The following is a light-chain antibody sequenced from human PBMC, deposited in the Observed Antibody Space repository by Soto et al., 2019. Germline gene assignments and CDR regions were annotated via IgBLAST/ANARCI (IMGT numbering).Light chain of an antibody. Sequence: GDRVTITCRASQRISTWLAWYQQKPGKAPKLLIYEASSLGSGVPSRFSGSGSGTEFTLTISSLQPDDFATYYCQQYNSYWTFGQGTKVEIK. V-gene: IGKV1-5*03. CDR2: EAS. CDR3: QQYNSYWT. J-gene: IGKJ1*01. CDR1: QRISTW.